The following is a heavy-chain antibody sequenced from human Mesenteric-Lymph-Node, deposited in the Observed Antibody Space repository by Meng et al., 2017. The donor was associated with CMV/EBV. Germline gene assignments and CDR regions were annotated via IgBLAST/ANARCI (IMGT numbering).Heavy chain of an antibody. CDR1: GNSFTGYY. D-gene: IGHD1-26*01. V-gene: IGHV1-46*01. CDR2: INPSGDAT. CDR3: ARGLGLMTNDY. J-gene: IGHJ4*02. Sequence: ASVKVSCKASGNSFTGYYMHWVRQAPGQGLEWMGVINPSGDATSYAQNFQGRVSITRDTSTSALYMELSSLRSEDTAVYYCARGLGLMTNDYWGQGTLVTVSS.